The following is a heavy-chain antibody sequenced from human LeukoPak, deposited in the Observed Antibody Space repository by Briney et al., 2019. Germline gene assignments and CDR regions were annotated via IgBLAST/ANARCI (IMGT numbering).Heavy chain of an antibody. J-gene: IGHJ4*02. CDR1: GFTFSSYA. Sequence: GGSLRLSCAASGFTFSSYAMHWVRQAPGKGLEWVAIIWSDGNNKYYADSVEGRLTISRDTSKNTLFLQMNSLRAEDTAVYYCARALGYCSSASCYYFDNWGQGTLVTVSS. V-gene: IGHV3-33*01. CDR3: ARALGYCSSASCYYFDN. D-gene: IGHD2-2*01. CDR2: IWSDGNNK.